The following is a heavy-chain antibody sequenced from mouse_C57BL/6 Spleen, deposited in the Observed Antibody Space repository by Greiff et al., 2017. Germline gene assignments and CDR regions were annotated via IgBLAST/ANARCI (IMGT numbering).Heavy chain of an antibody. D-gene: IGHD2-2*01. J-gene: IGHJ3*01. CDR2: IYPGDGDT. Sequence: LEESGPELVKPGASVKISCKASGYAFSSSWMNWVKQRPGKGLEWIGRIYPGDGDTNYNGKFKGKATLTADKASSTANMQLSSLTSGDSGVYFCASTIVTTYWGQGTLVTVS. V-gene: IGHV1-82*01. CDR1: GYAFSSSW. CDR3: ASTIVTTY.